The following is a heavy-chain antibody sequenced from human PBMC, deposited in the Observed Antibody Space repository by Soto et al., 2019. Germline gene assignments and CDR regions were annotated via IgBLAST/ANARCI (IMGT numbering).Heavy chain of an antibody. J-gene: IGHJ5*02. Sequence: SETLSLTCTVSGGSISSSSYYWGWIRQPPGKGLEWIGSIYYSGSTYYNPSLKSRVTISVDTSKNQFSLKLSSVTAADTAVYYCARLGYSSGWYGVLWWFDPWGQGTLVTVSS. CDR1: GGSISSSSYY. V-gene: IGHV4-39*01. CDR3: ARLGYSSGWYGVLWWFDP. D-gene: IGHD6-19*01. CDR2: IYYSGST.